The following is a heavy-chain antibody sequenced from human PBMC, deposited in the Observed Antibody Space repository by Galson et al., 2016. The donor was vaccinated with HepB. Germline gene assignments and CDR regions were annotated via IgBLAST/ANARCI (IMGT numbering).Heavy chain of an antibody. CDR2: ISSGSNLI. CDR3: ARENVITKVGGLIAAYGMDV. CDR1: GFSFTNYS. Sequence: SLRLSCAASGFSFTNYSMNWVRQAPGKGLEWVSSISSGSNLIYYSESMKGRLTVSRDNAKNSLYLQMKSLRAEDTAVYYCARENVITKVGGLIAAYGMDVWGQGPTVTVSS. V-gene: IGHV3-21*01. J-gene: IGHJ6*02. D-gene: IGHD3-10*01.